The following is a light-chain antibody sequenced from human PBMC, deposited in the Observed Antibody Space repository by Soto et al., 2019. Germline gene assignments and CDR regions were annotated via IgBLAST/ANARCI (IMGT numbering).Light chain of an antibody. CDR3: RQYGSLPRP. CDR2: QTS. Sequence: TNRASQYINTRLAWYQHRPGQAPRLLIYQTSSRATGIPDRFSGSGSGTDFTLTISSLEPEDFALYYCRQYGSLPRPFGQGTKVDI. CDR1: QYINTR. V-gene: IGKV3-20*01. J-gene: IGKJ1*01.